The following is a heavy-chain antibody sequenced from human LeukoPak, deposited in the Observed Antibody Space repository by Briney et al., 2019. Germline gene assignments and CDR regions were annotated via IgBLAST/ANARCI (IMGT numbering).Heavy chain of an antibody. J-gene: IGHJ6*02. Sequence: PSETLSLTCTVSGGSISSYYWSWIRQPPGKGLEWIGYIYYSGSTNYNPSLKSRVTISVDTSKNQFSLKLSSVTAADPAVYYCARDQTVVPAATRYYYYYGMDVWGQGTTVTVSS. CDR1: GGSISSYY. D-gene: IGHD2-2*01. CDR3: ARDQTVVPAATRYYYYYGMDV. CDR2: IYYSGST. V-gene: IGHV4-59*01.